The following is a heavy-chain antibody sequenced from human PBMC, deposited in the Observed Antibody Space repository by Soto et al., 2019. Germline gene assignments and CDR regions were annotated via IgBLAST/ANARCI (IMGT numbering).Heavy chain of an antibody. CDR2: MNPNSGNT. D-gene: IGHD6-19*01. CDR3: ARGLGAVAGRYYYYGMDV. Sequence: ASVKVSCKASGYTFTSYDINWVRQATGQGLEWMGWMNPNSGNTGYAQKFQGRVTMTRNTSISTAYMELSSLRSEDTAVYYCARGLGAVAGRYYYYGMDVWGQGTTVTVSS. CDR1: GYTFTSYD. V-gene: IGHV1-8*01. J-gene: IGHJ6*02.